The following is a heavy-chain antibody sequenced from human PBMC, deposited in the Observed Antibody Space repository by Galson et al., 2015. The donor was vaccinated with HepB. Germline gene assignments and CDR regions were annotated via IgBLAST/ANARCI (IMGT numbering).Heavy chain of an antibody. CDR3: ARDRAGTSAFYYYGMDV. V-gene: IGHV3-33*01. Sequence: SLRLSCAASGFTFSSYGMHWVRQAPGKGLEWVAVMWYDGSNKYYGDSVKGRFTISRDTSKNTLYLQMNSLRAEDTAVYYCARDRAGTSAFYYYGMDVWGQGTTVTVSS. CDR1: GFTFSSYG. J-gene: IGHJ6*02. CDR2: MWYDGSNK. D-gene: IGHD6-19*01.